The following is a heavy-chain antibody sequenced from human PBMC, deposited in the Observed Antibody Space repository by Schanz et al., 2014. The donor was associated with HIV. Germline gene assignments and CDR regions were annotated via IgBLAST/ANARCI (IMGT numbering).Heavy chain of an antibody. CDR1: GFTFSRYA. Sequence: EEQVLESGGGLVQPGGSLRLSCAASGFTFSRYAMSWVRQAPGKGLEWVSSISGSGGSTYYADSVKGRFTISRDNSKTTLYLQMNSLRAEDTAVYYCAKGGFYGDYVSYYYGLDVWGQGTTVTVSS. J-gene: IGHJ6*02. CDR2: ISGSGGST. CDR3: AKGGFYGDYVSYYYGLDV. D-gene: IGHD4-17*01. V-gene: IGHV3-23*01.